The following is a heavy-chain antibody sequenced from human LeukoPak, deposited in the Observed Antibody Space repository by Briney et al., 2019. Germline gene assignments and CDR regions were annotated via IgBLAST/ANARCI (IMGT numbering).Heavy chain of an antibody. Sequence: GESLKISCEGSGYSFSTYWIAWVRQMPGKGLEWMGIIYPGDSDTRYSPSFQGQVTISADKSISTAYLQWSSLKASDTAMYYCARQSYGDYVPPNYYYYCMDDWGKGTTVTVSS. V-gene: IGHV5-51*01. CDR2: IYPGDSDT. CDR3: ARQSYGDYVPPNYYYYCMDD. D-gene: IGHD4-17*01. CDR1: GYSFSTYW. J-gene: IGHJ6*03.